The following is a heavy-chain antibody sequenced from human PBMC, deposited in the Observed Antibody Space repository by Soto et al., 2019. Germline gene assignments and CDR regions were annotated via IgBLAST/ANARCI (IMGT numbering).Heavy chain of an antibody. CDR1: GVSFKRGRYS. CDR2: VYHTGRT. D-gene: IGHD3-3*01. Sequence: SDTLSLTCPVSGVSFKRGRYSWSWIRQPPGKGLEWIGYVYHTGRTSYNPSLKSRVSISMDTSKNQFSLNLDSVTAADTAVYFCARDFAYFDSWGQGTLVNVSS. CDR3: ARDFAYFDS. J-gene: IGHJ4*02. V-gene: IGHV4-61*01.